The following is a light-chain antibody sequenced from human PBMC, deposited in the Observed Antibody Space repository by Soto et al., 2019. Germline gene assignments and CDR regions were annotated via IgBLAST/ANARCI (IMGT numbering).Light chain of an antibody. CDR2: DDR. J-gene: IGLJ2*01. Sequence: SYELTQTPSMSVAPGQTARITCGGSNIGSKSVHWYQQRPGQAPVLVIYDDRDRRSGIPERFSGSNSGNMATLTINRSEAGDEADFYCQVWHSRTDHPMVSGGGTKLTVL. CDR3: QVWHSRTDHPMV. V-gene: IGLV3-21*02. CDR1: NIGSKS.